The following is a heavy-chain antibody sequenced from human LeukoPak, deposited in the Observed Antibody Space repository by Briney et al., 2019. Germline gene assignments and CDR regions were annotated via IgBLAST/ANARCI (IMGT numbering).Heavy chain of an antibody. J-gene: IGHJ4*02. Sequence: ASVKVSCKASGYTFSNYGIGWVRQAPGLGLEWMGWTSYNGNTNYAQKFQDRVTMTTDTSTTTAYMELRSLESDDTAVYYCARHSGSGWQALGYWGQGTLVAVSS. CDR3: ARHSGSGWQALGY. D-gene: IGHD6-19*01. CDR2: TSYNGNT. V-gene: IGHV1-18*04. CDR1: GYTFSNYG.